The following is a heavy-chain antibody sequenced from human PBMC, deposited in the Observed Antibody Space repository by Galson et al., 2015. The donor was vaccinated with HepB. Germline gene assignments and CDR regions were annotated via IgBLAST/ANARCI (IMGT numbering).Heavy chain of an antibody. D-gene: IGHD3-10*01. CDR2: INPNSGGT. CDR3: ARGGMVRGVIMLIDY. Sequence: SGYTFTGYYMHWVRQAPGQGLEWMGWINPNSGGTNYAQKFQGWVTMTRDTSISTAYMELSRLRSDDTAVYYCARGGMVRGVIMLIDYWGQGTLVTVSS. CDR1: GYTFTGYY. V-gene: IGHV1-2*04. J-gene: IGHJ4*02.